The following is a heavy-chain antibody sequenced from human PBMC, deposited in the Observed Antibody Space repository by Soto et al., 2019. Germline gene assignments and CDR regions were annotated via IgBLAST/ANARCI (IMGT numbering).Heavy chain of an antibody. D-gene: IGHD3-3*01. CDR3: ARVRDFWSGYANYYYYGMDV. V-gene: IGHV1-69*12. CDR1: GGTFSSYA. Sequence: QVQLVQSGAEVKKPGSSVKVSCKASGGTFSSYAISWVRQAPGQGLEWMGGIIPIFGTANYAQKYQGRVTITADETTSTAYMELSSLRSEDTAVYYCARVRDFWSGYANYYYYGMDVWGQGTTVTVSS. J-gene: IGHJ6*02. CDR2: IIPIFGTA.